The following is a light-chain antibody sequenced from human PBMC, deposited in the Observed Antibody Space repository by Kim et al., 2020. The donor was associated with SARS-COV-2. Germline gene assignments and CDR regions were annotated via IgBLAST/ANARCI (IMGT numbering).Light chain of an antibody. V-gene: IGKV1-5*01. CDR2: DAS. J-gene: IGKJ5*01. Sequence: DIQMTQSPSTLSASVGDRVTITCRASQSISSWLAWYQQKPGKAPKFLIFDASSLESGVPSRFSGSGSGTEFTLTISSLQPDDFATYYCQRYNSYPITFGQGARLEIK. CDR1: QSISSW. CDR3: QRYNSYPIT.